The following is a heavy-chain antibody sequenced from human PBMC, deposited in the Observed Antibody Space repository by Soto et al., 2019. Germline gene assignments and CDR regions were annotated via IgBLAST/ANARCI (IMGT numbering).Heavy chain of an antibody. Sequence: GGSLRLSCAASGFTFSSYWMHWVRQAPGKGLVWVSRINSDGSSTSYADSVKGRFTISRDNAKNTLYLQMNSLRAEDTAVYYCARDRQYYYDSSGYYSYYYYYGMDVWGQGTTVTVSS. CDR2: INSDGSST. V-gene: IGHV3-74*01. CDR1: GFTFSSYW. D-gene: IGHD3-22*01. J-gene: IGHJ6*02. CDR3: ARDRQYYYDSSGYYSYYYYYGMDV.